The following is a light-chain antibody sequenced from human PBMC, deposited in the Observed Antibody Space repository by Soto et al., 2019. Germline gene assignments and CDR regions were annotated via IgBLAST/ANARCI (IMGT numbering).Light chain of an antibody. CDR2: DVS. J-gene: IGLJ1*01. V-gene: IGLV2-14*01. CDR1: SSDVGGYNY. Sequence: QSALTQPASVSGSPGQSITISCTGTSSDVGGYNYLSWYQQHPGKAPKLIIYDVSNRPSGVSNRFSGSKSGNTASLTISGLQAEDEADYYCSSYTSSSTPYVFGTGTKLTVL. CDR3: SSYTSSSTPYV.